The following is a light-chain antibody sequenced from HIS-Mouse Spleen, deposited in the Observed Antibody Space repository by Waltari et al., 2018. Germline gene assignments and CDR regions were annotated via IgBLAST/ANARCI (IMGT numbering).Light chain of an antibody. CDR1: QSVSSY. Sequence: EIVLTQSPATLSLSPGERATLSCRASQSVSSYLAWYQQKPGQAPRLLNYDASNRATGIPARFSGSGSGTDFTLTISSLEPEDSAVYYCQQRSNWPYTFGQGTKLEIK. J-gene: IGKJ2*01. CDR3: QQRSNWPYT. CDR2: DAS. V-gene: IGKV3-11*01.